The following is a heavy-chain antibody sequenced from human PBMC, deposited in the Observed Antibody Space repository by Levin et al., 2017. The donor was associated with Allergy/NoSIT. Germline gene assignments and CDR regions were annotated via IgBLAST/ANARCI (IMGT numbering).Heavy chain of an antibody. J-gene: IGHJ4*02. V-gene: IGHV3-21*01. D-gene: IGHD6-19*01. Sequence: AGGSLRLSCAASGFTFSSYSMNWVRQAPGKGLEWVSSISSSSSYIYYADSVKGRFTISRDNAKNSLYLQMNSLRAEDTAVYYCARTGDSSGWYVSDYWGQGTLVTVSS. CDR1: GFTFSSYS. CDR2: ISSSSSYI. CDR3: ARTGDSSGWYVSDY.